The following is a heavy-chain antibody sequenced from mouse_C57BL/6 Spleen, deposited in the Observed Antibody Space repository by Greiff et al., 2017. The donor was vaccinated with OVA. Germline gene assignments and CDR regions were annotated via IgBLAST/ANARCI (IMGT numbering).Heavy chain of an antibody. J-gene: IGHJ4*01. Sequence: QVQLQQSGAELVMPGASVKLSCKASGYTFTSYWMHWVKQRPGQGLEWIGEIDPSDSYTNYNQKFKGKSTLTVDKSSSTAYMQLSSLTSEDSAVYYCAKEGARLLSYAMDYWGQGTSVTVSS. D-gene: IGHD1-1*01. CDR1: GYTFTSYW. V-gene: IGHV1-69*01. CDR2: IDPSDSYT. CDR3: AKEGARLLSYAMDY.